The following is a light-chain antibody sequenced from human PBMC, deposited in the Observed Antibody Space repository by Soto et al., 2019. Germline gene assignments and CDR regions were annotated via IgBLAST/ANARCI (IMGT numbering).Light chain of an antibody. CDR2: GAS. J-gene: IGKJ1*01. CDR3: QHYVTSLTA. V-gene: IGKV3-20*01. Sequence: EIVLTQYPAALSLSGGERATLWWGDSQTVTSNYLAWYQQKPGQAPRLLICGASIRVTGIPDRFIGSGCGTNATHAISSLEPDDLAVYYCQHYVTSLTAFGQGAKVDIK. CDR1: QTVTSNY.